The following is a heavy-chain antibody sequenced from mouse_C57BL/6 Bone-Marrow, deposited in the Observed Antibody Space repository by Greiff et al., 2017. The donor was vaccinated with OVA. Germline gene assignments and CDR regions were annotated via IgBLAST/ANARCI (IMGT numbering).Heavy chain of an antibody. CDR3: ARYSNSWFAY. CDR2: FDPENGNT. D-gene: IGHD2-5*01. J-gene: IGHJ3*01. V-gene: IGHV14-3*01. Sequence: VQLQQSVAELVRPGASVKFSCTASGFNIKNTYMYWVKQRPEQGLEWLGRFDPENGNTNYAPKFQGKATITADTSSNTAYLQLSSLTSEDTAIYYCARYSNSWFAYWGQGTLVTVSA. CDR1: GFNIKNTY.